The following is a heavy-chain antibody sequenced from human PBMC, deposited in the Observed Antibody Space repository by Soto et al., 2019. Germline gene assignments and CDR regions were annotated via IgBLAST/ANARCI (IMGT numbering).Heavy chain of an antibody. Sequence: QITLKESGPTLVKSTQTLTLTCTFSGFSLTTDGEGVGWVRQSPGEALEWLALVYLDDDERYSPSLNTRLTITKDIYRNQVVLVMSSMEPVDTGTYLCAHSRNLITEDAHVGDFDYGGQGT. D-gene: IGHD1-26*01. J-gene: IGHJ4*02. V-gene: IGHV2-5*02. CDR3: AHSRNLITEDAHVGDFDY. CDR1: GFSLTTDGEG. CDR2: VYLDDDE.